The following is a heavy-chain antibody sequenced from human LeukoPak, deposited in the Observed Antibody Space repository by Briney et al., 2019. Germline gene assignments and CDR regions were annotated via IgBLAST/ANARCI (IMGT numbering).Heavy chain of an antibody. CDR3: ARSLTSSSWTVDY. CDR1: GYTFTSYG. D-gene: IGHD6-13*01. CDR2: INPNSGGT. Sequence: ASVKVSCKASGYTFTSYGISWVRQAPGQGLEWMGWINPNSGGTNYAQKFQGRVTMTRDTSISTAYMELSRLRSDDTTVYYCARSLTSSSWTVDYWGQGTLVTVSS. V-gene: IGHV1-2*02. J-gene: IGHJ4*02.